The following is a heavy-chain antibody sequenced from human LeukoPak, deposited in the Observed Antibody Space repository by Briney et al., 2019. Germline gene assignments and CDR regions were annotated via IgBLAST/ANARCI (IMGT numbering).Heavy chain of an antibody. V-gene: IGHV4-59*08. CDR3: ARRATTGLPYYVDY. CDR1: GGSMSSYY. D-gene: IGHD1-26*01. J-gene: IGHJ4*02. Sequence: PSETLSLTCTVSGGSMSSYYWTWLRQPPGKGLEGIGYIHNSGSTNYNPSLKSRVSMSVDTSKNQLSLKLTSVTAADTAVYYCARRATTGLPYYVDYWGQGTLVTVSS. CDR2: IHNSGST.